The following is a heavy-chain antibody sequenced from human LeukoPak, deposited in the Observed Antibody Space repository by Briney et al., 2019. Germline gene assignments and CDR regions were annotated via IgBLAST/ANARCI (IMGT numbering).Heavy chain of an antibody. J-gene: IGHJ4*02. CDR2: MYYSGST. V-gene: IGHV4-59*01. Sequence: SETLSLTCTVSGGSISSYYWSWIRQPPGKGLEWIGYMYYSGSTNYNPSLESRVTISVDTSKNQFSLKLSSVTAADTAVYYCARGYYFDYWGQGTLVTVSS. CDR3: ARGYYFDY. CDR1: GGSISSYY.